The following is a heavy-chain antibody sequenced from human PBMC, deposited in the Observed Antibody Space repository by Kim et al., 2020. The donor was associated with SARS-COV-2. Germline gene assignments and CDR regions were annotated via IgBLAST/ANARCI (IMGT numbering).Heavy chain of an antibody. J-gene: IGHJ4*02. CDR2: ISSNGGST. CDR3: VKDRLDSSGYYDY. V-gene: IGHV3-64D*06. CDR1: GFTFSSYA. Sequence: GGSPRLSCSASGFTFSSYAMHWVRQAPGKGLEYVSAISSNGGSTYYADSVKGRFTISRDNSKNTLYLQMSSLRAEDTAVYYCVKDRLDSSGYYDYWGQGTLVTVSS. D-gene: IGHD3-22*01.